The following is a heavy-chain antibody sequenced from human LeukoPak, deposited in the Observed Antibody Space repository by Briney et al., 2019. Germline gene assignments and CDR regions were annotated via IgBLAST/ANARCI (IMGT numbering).Heavy chain of an antibody. J-gene: IGHJ5*02. CDR3: ARDWSEYSSSHTFDP. Sequence: SETLSLTCTVSGGSISSYYWSWIRQPAGKGLEWIGRIYTSGSTNYNPSLKSRVTMSVDTSKNQFSLKLSSVTAADTAVYYCARDWSEYSSSHTFDPWGQGTPVTVSS. V-gene: IGHV4-4*07. CDR1: GGSISSYY. D-gene: IGHD6-6*01. CDR2: IYTSGST.